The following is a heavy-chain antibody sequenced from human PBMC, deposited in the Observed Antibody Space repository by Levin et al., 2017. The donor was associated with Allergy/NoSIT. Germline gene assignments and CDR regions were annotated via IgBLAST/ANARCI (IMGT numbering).Heavy chain of an antibody. J-gene: IGHJ5*01. CDR3: ARDLNSGRYYKKLPMSKNWFES. D-gene: IGHD1-26*01. CDR1: GASFSSNA. CDR2: IIPMLGTA. Sequence: PVASVKVSCKTAGASFSSNAISWLRQAPGQGLEWMGGIIPMLGTANYAQKFQGRITVTADESTSTAYMELSSLRSEDTAVYYCARDLNSGRYYKKLPMSKNWFESWGQGTLVTVSS. V-gene: IGHV1-69*13.